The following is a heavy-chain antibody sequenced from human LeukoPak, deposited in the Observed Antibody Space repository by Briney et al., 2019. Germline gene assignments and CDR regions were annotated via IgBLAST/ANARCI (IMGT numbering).Heavy chain of an antibody. D-gene: IGHD2-2*01. CDR3: ARVLGSSATWTDYYYGMDV. CDR1: GGSISSYY. V-gene: IGHV4-59*01. J-gene: IGHJ6*02. CDR2: IYYSGST. Sequence: SETLSLTCTVSGGSISSYYWSWIRQPPGKGLEWIGYIYYSGSTNYNPSLKSRVTISVDTSKNQFSLKLSFVTAADTAVYYCARVLGSSATWTDYYYGMDVWGQGTTVTVSS.